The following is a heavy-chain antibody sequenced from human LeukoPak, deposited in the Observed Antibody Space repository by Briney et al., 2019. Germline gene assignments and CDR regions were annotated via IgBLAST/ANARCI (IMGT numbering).Heavy chain of an antibody. CDR3: ARDPGTDYSTYYFDY. J-gene: IGHJ4*02. CDR1: GGSISSSSYY. CDR2: ISYSGST. Sequence: SETLSLTCTVSGGSISSSSYYWGWIRQPPGKGLEWIGSISYSGSTYYNPSLKSRVTISADTSKNQFSLKLSSVTAADTAVYYCARDPGTDYSTYYFDYWGQGTLVTVSS. V-gene: IGHV4-39*02. D-gene: IGHD4-11*01.